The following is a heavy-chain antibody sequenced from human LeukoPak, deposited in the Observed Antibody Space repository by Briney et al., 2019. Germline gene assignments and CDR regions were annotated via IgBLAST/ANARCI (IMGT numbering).Heavy chain of an antibody. CDR3: ATYDNWVAGDV. CDR2: INKDGSEE. CDR1: EFMFSDYW. V-gene: IGHV3-7*01. Sequence: GGSLRLSCAASEFMFSDYWMSWVRQAPGKGPEWVASINKDGSEEYYADSVKGRFTVSRGNAKNSLFLQMNNLRVEDTAIYYCATYDNWVAGDVWGQGTTVSVSS. D-gene: IGHD1-1*01. J-gene: IGHJ6*02.